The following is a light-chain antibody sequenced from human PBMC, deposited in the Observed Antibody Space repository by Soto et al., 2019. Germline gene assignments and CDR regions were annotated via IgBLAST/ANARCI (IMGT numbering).Light chain of an antibody. V-gene: IGLV2-14*01. J-gene: IGLJ2*01. CDR1: SSDVGGYNY. Sequence: QSALTQPASVSGSPGQSITISCTGTSSDVGGYNYVSWYQQHPGKAPKLMMYDVSNRPSGVSNRFSGSKSGNTASLTISGLQAEDEADYYCSSYTSSSTLVVVGGGTKVTVL. CDR3: SSYTSSSTLVV. CDR2: DVS.